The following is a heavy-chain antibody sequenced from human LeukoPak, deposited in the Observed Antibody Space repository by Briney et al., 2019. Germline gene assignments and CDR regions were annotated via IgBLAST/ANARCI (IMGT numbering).Heavy chain of an antibody. J-gene: IGHJ3*02. D-gene: IGHD3-22*01. V-gene: IGHV4-34*01. CDR1: GGSFSGYY. CDR2: INHSGST. Sequence: MPSETLSLTCAVYGGSFSGYYWSWIRQPPGKGLEWIGEINHSGSTNYNPSLKSRVTISVDTSNNQFSLKLSSVTAADTAVYYCARSRTYYYDSSGSRRGAFDIWGQGTMVTVSS. CDR3: ARSRTYYYDSSGSRRGAFDI.